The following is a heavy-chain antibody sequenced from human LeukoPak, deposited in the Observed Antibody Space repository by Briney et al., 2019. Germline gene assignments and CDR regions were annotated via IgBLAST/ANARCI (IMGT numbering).Heavy chain of an antibody. D-gene: IGHD7-27*01. CDR2: IYYSGST. Sequence: PSETLSLTCTVSGGSISSSSYYWGWIRQPPGKGLEWIGSIYYSGSTYYNPSLKSRVTISVDTSKNQFSLKLSSVTAADTAVYYCARDPPLTGDPYYFDYWGQGTLVTVSS. CDR1: GGSISSSSYY. V-gene: IGHV4-39*07. J-gene: IGHJ4*02. CDR3: ARDPPLTGDPYYFDY.